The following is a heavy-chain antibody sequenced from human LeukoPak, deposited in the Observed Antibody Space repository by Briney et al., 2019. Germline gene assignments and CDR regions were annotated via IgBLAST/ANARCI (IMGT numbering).Heavy chain of an antibody. D-gene: IGHD2-15*01. CDR3: AKDHRGYCSGRNCYSHY. V-gene: IGHV3-30*02. J-gene: IGHJ4*02. CDR2: IRYDGNYK. Sequence: GGSLRLSCAASGFTFTNYGMHWLRQAPGRGLEWVAFIRYDGNYKFFADSVRGRFAISRDNSNSTVFLQMNSLRAEDTAVYYCAKDHRGYCSGRNCYSHYWGQGTLVTVSS. CDR1: GFTFTNYG.